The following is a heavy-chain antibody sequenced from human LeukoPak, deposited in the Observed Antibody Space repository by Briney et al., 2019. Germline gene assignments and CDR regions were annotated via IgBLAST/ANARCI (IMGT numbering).Heavy chain of an antibody. Sequence: SVKVSCKASGGTFSSYAISWVRQAPGQGLEWMGGIIPIFGTANYAQKFQGRVTITADESTSTAYMELSSLRSEDTAVYYCARRGPDYYDSSGYLPHYYGMDVWGQGTTVAVSS. J-gene: IGHJ6*02. CDR1: GGTFSSYA. CDR2: IIPIFGTA. V-gene: IGHV1-69*01. CDR3: ARRGPDYYDSSGYLPHYYGMDV. D-gene: IGHD3-22*01.